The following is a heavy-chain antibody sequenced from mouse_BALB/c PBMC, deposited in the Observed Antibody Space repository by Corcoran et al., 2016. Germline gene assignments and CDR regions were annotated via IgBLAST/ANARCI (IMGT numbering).Heavy chain of an antibody. J-gene: IGHJ2*01. CDR1: GFSLSTSGMG. Sequence: QVTLKESGPGILQPSQTLSLTCSFSGFSLSTSGMGVSWIRQPSGKGLEWLAHIYWDDDKRYNPSLKSRLTISKDTSSNQVFLKITSVDTADTATYYCARRAQGGNYPFDYWGQGTTLTVSS. D-gene: IGHD2-1*01. CDR2: IYWDDDK. V-gene: IGHV8-12*01. CDR3: ARRAQGGNYPFDY.